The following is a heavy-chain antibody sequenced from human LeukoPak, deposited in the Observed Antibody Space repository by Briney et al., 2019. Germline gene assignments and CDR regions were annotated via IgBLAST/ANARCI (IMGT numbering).Heavy chain of an antibody. CDR1: GASVGSAGYY. D-gene: IGHD3-10*01. Sequence: SSETLSLTCTVSGASVGSAGYYWSWIRQPPGGGLEWIGYIYYIRNTNYNPSLKSRVTMSLDPSKNQFSLKLGSVTAADTAVYYCARQTYGSGSYYNLDCWGQGTLVTVSS. J-gene: IGHJ4*02. V-gene: IGHV4-61*08. CDR3: ARQTYGSGSYYNLDC. CDR2: IYYIRNT.